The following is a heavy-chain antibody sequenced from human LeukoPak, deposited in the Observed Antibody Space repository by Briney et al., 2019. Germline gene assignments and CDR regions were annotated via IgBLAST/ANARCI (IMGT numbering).Heavy chain of an antibody. CDR3: ARGGHCSTTSCSNYDGMDV. J-gene: IGHJ6*02. D-gene: IGHD2-2*01. Sequence: GRSLRLSCAASGFTFSSYGMHWVRQAPGKGLEWVAVISYDGNNNYYADSVKGRFAISRDNSKNTLYLQMNSLRAEDTAVYFCARGGHCSTTSCSNYDGMDVWGQGTTLTVSS. CDR2: ISYDGNNN. V-gene: IGHV3-30*03. CDR1: GFTFSSYG.